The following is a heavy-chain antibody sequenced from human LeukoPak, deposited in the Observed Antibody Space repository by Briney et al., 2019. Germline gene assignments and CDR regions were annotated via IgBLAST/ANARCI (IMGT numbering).Heavy chain of an antibody. D-gene: IGHD6-19*01. CDR3: AEVQPSGWYSDY. V-gene: IGHV3-7*01. Sequence: PGGSLRLSCVVSGFSISNDWMSWVRQAPGKGLEWVANINPAGSETLYVDSVKGRFTISRDNARNSLFLQMNTLRVDDTAVYYCAEVQPSGWYSDYWGQGTLVTVSS. CDR1: GFSISNDW. CDR2: INPAGSET. J-gene: IGHJ4*02.